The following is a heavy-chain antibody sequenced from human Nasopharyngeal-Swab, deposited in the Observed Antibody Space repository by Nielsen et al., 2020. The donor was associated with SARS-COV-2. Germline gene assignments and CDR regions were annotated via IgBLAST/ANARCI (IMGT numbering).Heavy chain of an antibody. Sequence: SETLSLTCTVSGGSISSSSYYWGWTRQPPGKGLEWIGSIYYSGSTYYNPSLKSRVTISVDTSKNQFSLKLSSVTAADTAVYYCARDDGPDYYGSGSPDYWGQGTLVTVSS. J-gene: IGHJ4*02. CDR1: GGSISSSSYY. CDR3: ARDDGPDYYGSGSPDY. V-gene: IGHV4-39*07. CDR2: IYYSGST. D-gene: IGHD3-10*01.